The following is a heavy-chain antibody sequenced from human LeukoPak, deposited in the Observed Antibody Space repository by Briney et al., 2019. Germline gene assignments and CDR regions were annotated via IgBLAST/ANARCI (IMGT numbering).Heavy chain of an antibody. Sequence: SETLSLTCAVSGASISSSNWWSWVRQPPGKGLGWIGEMYHSGRTNYNPSLKSRVTISVDKSKNQFSLKLSSVTAADTAVYYCAREGYCSGGSCVLFDYWGQGTLVTVSS. V-gene: IGHV4-4*02. CDR3: AREGYCSGGSCVLFDY. CDR1: GASISSSNW. CDR2: MYHSGRT. D-gene: IGHD2-15*01. J-gene: IGHJ4*02.